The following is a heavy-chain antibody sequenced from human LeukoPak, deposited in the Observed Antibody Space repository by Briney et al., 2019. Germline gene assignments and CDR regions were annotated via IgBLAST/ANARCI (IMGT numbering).Heavy chain of an antibody. CDR1: GFTFSSYS. CDR2: MSSDNYAT. J-gene: IGHJ4*02. V-gene: IGHV3-48*04. D-gene: IGHD1/OR15-1a*01. Sequence: PGGSLRLSCAASGFTFSSYSMNWVRQAPGKGLEWISYMSSDNYATYYSDSVEGRFTMSRDNAKNSVHLQMTSLRADDTALYFCAREPAGTYFAPNGYLDLWGQGALVTVSS. CDR3: AREPAGTYFAPNGYLDL.